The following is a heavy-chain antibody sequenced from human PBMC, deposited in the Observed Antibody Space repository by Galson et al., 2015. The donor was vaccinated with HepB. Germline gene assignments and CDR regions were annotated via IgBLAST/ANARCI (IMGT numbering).Heavy chain of an antibody. D-gene: IGHD1/OR15-1a*01. CDR1: GFTFISYG. CDR3: ARDKCRSFWNNADYIHY. CDR2: ITTSGSTI. Sequence: SLRLSCAASGFTFISYGMSWVRLAPGKGLEWVSYITTSGSTIYYADSVKGRFTISRDNAKNSLYLQMTSLRVEDTAVYYCARDKCRSFWNNADYIHYRRKGVLVTVSS. J-gene: IGHJ4*02. V-gene: IGHV3-48*03.